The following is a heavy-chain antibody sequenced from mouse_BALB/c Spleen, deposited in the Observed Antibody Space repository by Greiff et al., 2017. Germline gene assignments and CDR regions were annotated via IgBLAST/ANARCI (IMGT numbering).Heavy chain of an antibody. CDR2: IDPANGNT. D-gene: IGHD2-1*01. CDR1: GFNIKDTY. J-gene: IGHJ3*01. V-gene: IGHV14-3*02. CDR3: ARGDGNYWFAY. Sequence: VQLKESGAELVKPGASVKLSCTASGFNIKDTYMHWVKQRPEQGLEWIGRIDPANGNTKYDPKFQGKATITADTSSNTAYLQLSSLTSEDTAVYYCARGDGNYWFAYWGQGTLVTVSA.